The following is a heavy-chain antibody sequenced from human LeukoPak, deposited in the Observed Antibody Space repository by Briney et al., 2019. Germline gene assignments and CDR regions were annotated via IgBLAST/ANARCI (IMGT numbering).Heavy chain of an antibody. D-gene: IGHD2-15*01. CDR3: ARDGTFDI. V-gene: IGHV1-2*02. Sequence: ASVKVSCKASGYAFTDYSMHWVRHAHGQGLEWMGWINPDSGVTNYPQKFQGRVTMTRDTSSSTAYMELIRLRSDDTAVYYCARDGTFDIWGQGTMVTVSS. CDR1: GYAFTDYS. CDR2: INPDSGVT. J-gene: IGHJ3*02.